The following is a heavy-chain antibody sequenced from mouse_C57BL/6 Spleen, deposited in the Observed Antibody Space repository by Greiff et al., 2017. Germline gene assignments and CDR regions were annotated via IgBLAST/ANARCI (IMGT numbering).Heavy chain of an antibody. D-gene: IGHD2-4*01. V-gene: IGHV1-81*01. J-gene: IGHJ3*01. CDR1: GYTFTSYG. CDR3: ASDYDGGFAY. Sequence: QVQLQQSGAELARPGASVKLSCKASGYTFTSYGISWVKQRTGQGLEWIGEIYPRSGNTYYNEKFKGKATLTADKSSSTVYMELRSLTSEDSAVXFCASDYDGGFAYWGQGTLGTVSA. CDR2: IYPRSGNT.